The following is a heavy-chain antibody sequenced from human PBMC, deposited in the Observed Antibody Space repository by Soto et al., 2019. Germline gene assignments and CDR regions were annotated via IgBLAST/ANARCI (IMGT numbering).Heavy chain of an antibody. J-gene: IGHJ2*01. CDR1: GYSFTSYW. V-gene: IGHV5-51*01. Sequence: GESLKISCKGSGYSFTSYWIAWVRQMPGKGLEWMGIIHPGDSDTRYSPSFQGRVAISADKSISTAYLQWCSLKASDTAMYFCALPPAPRNYFNYWYFDLRGRGTLCTVSS. CDR3: ALPPAPRNYFNYWYFDL. D-gene: IGHD3-10*01. CDR2: IHPGDSDT.